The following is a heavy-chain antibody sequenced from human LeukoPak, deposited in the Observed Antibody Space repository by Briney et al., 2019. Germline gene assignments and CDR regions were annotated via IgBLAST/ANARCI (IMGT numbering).Heavy chain of an antibody. Sequence: PSETLSLTCTVSGGSISSYYWSWIRQPPGKGLEWIGYIYYSGSTNYNPSLKSRVTISVDTSKNQFSLKLSSVTAADTAVYYCARNPMVRGVIISSDIWGQGTMVTVSS. CDR1: GGSISSYY. J-gene: IGHJ3*02. CDR2: IYYSGST. V-gene: IGHV4-59*12. CDR3: ARNPMVRGVIISSDI. D-gene: IGHD3-10*01.